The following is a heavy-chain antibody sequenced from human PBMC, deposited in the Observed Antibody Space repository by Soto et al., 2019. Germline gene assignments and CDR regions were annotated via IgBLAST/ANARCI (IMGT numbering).Heavy chain of an antibody. CDR1: GFTFNILA. CDR2: ISRYGDFT. Sequence: EVQLLESGGDLIQPWMSLRLSCAASGFTFNILAMTWVRQAPGEGLEWVSAISRYGDFTYHADSVEGRFTISRDNTKNTLYLKMNSLRAEDTAVYYLATDRFLDHDSSGYLFDNWCQGNVVSVSS. CDR3: ATDRFLDHDSSGYLFDN. D-gene: IGHD3-22*01. V-gene: IGHV3-23*01. J-gene: IGHJ4*02.